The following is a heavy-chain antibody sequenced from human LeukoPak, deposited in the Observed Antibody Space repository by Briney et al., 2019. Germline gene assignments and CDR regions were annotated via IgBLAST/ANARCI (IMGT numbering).Heavy chain of an antibody. Sequence: PGRSLRLSCAASGFTFSSYAMHWVRQAPGKGLEWVAVISYDGSNKYYADSVKGRFTISRDNSKNTLYLQMNSLRAEDTAVYYCAKAHHVLLWFGELLLPFDYWGQGTLVTVSS. V-gene: IGHV3-30-3*01. D-gene: IGHD3-10*01. CDR1: GFTFSSYA. CDR3: AKAHHVLLWFGELLLPFDY. CDR2: ISYDGSNK. J-gene: IGHJ4*02.